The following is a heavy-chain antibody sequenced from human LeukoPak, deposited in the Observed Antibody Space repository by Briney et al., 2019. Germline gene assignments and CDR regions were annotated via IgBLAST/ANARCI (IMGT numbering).Heavy chain of an antibody. CDR2: IWYDGSNK. D-gene: IGHD3-10*01. CDR1: GFTFSSYG. Sequence: PGRSLRLSCAASGFTFSSYGMHWVRQAPGKGLEWVAVIWYDGSNKYYADSVKGRFTITRDNSKNTLYLQMNSLRAEDTAVYYCARGVKTIDYWGQGTLVTVSS. J-gene: IGHJ4*02. CDR3: ARGVKTIDY. V-gene: IGHV3-33*01.